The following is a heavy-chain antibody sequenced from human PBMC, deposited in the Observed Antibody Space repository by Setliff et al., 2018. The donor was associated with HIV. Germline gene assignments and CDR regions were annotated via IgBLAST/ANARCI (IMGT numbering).Heavy chain of an antibody. CDR1: GYTFTNYY. Sequence: ASVKVSCKASGYTFTNYYIHWVRQAPGQGLQWMGLINPTGGGPRYAQKFRGRLTMSSDTATSTVFMELSSLGSEDTAVYYCVKGGGYLDFWGQGTPVTVS. CDR3: VKGGGYLDF. D-gene: IGHD2-15*01. V-gene: IGHV1-46*01. J-gene: IGHJ4*02. CDR2: INPTGGGP.